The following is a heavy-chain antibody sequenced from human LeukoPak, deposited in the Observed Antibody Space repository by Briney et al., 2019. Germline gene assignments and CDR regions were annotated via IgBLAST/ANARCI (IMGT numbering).Heavy chain of an antibody. CDR1: GGSISSYY. V-gene: IGHV4-59*01. CDR3: ARTKQAHYYGSGSYYFDY. D-gene: IGHD3-10*01. J-gene: IGHJ4*02. Sequence: SETLSLTCTVSGGSISSYYWSWIRQPPGKGLEWIGYIYYSGSTNYNPSLKSRVTISVDMSKNQFSLKLSSVTAADTAVYYCARTKQAHYYGSGSYYFDYWGQGTLVTVSS. CDR2: IYYSGST.